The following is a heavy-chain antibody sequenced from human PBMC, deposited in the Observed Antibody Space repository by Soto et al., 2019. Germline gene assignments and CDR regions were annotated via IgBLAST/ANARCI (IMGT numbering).Heavy chain of an antibody. V-gene: IGHV1-69*12. CDR3: ARGRLGGKYSDHGFVY. J-gene: IGHJ4*02. D-gene: IGHD2-15*01. CDR2: IIPIFGTA. CDR1: GGTFSCYA. Sequence: QVQLVQSGAEVKKPGSSVKVSCKASGGTFSCYAISWVRQAPGQGLEWMGGIIPIFGTANYAQKFQGRVTNTADESTRTAYMELSSLRSEDTAVYYCARGRLGGKYSDHGFVYWGQGTLVTVSS.